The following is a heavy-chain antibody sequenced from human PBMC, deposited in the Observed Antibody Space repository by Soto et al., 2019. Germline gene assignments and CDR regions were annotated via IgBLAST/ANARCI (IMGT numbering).Heavy chain of an antibody. J-gene: IGHJ5*02. D-gene: IGHD3-10*01. CDR2: IDGSGGTT. V-gene: IGHV3-23*01. Sequence: GGSLRLSCTASGFTFSSYAMSWVRQAPGKGLEWVSTIDGSGGTTYYADSVKGRFTISRDNSINTVFLQMNSLRADDTALYFCAKNSGWFNTWGQGALVTVSS. CDR1: GFTFSSYA. CDR3: AKNSGWFNT.